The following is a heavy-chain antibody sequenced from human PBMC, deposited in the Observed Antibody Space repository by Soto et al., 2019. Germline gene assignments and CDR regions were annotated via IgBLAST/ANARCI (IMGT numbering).Heavy chain of an antibody. CDR2: IYYSGST. D-gene: IGHD5-18*01. Sequence: QVQLQESGPGLVKPSQTLSLTCTVSGGSISSGDYYWSWIRQPPGKGLEWIGYIYYSGSTYYNPSLTSRVTVSVDTSKNQFSLKLSSVTAADTAVYYCARCGPMQLGGVDYWGQGTLVTVSS. V-gene: IGHV4-30-4*01. CDR1: GGSISSGDYY. J-gene: IGHJ4*02. CDR3: ARCGPMQLGGVDY.